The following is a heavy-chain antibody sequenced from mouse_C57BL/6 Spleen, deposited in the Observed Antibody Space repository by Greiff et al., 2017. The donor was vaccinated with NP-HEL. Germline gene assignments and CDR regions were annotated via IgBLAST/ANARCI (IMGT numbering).Heavy chain of an antibody. CDR2: ISSGSSTI. CDR3: ASTSYYDYDVDFDV. Sequence: EVQLVESGGGLVKPGGSLKLSCAASGFTFSDYGMHWVRQAPEKGLEWVAYISSGSSTIYYADTVKGRFTISRDNAKNTRVLQMTSLRSEDTAMYYCASTSYYDYDVDFDVWGTGTTVTVSS. V-gene: IGHV5-17*01. J-gene: IGHJ1*03. CDR1: GFTFSDYG. D-gene: IGHD2-4*01.